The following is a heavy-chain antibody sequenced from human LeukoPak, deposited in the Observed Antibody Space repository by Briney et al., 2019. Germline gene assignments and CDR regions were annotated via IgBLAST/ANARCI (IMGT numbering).Heavy chain of an antibody. Sequence: ASVKISCKASGYTFNRHNMHWVRQAPGQGLEWMGILNPSGGFTSYAQKFQARVTMTRDMSTSTAYMELRSLRSDDTAVYYCARTKEGHHYDLDYWGPGTLVTVSS. CDR1: GYTFNRHN. CDR3: ARTKEGHHYDLDY. V-gene: IGHV1-46*02. J-gene: IGHJ4*02. D-gene: IGHD3-3*01. CDR2: LNPSGGFT.